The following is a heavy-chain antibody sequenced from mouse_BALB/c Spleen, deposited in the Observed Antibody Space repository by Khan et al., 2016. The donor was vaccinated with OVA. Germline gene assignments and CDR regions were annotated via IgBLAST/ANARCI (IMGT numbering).Heavy chain of an antibody. CDR1: GFSLTSYG. J-gene: IGHJ4*01. V-gene: IGHV2-9*02. CDR2: IWAGGST. CDR3: AREPPIYYYCYRTMDN. Sequence: QVQLKQSGPGLVAPSQNLSITCTVSGFSLTSYGVHWVRQPPGKGLDWLGVIWAGGSTSYNSALMSRLSISKDNSKSHVFLEMSSLQTDDTAMYYCAREPPIYYYCYRTMDNWGQGTSVTVSS. D-gene: IGHD1-2*01.